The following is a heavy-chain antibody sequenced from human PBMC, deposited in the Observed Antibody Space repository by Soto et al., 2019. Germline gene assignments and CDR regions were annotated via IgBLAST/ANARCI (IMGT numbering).Heavy chain of an antibody. D-gene: IGHD2-2*01. CDR3: ARGGGYCSSTSCESYYYYYYMDV. CDR1: SGSISSSNW. CDR2: IYHSGST. V-gene: IGHV4-4*02. J-gene: IGHJ6*03. Sequence: QVQLQESGPGLVKPSGTLSLTCAVSSGSISSSNWWSWVRQPPGKGLEWIGEIYHSGSTNYNPSLTSRVTISVDKSKNQFSLKLSAVTAADTAVYYCARGGGYCSSTSCESYYYYYYMDVWGKGTTVTVSS.